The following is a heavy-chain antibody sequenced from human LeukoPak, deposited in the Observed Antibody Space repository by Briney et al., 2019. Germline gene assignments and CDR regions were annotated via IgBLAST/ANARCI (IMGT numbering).Heavy chain of an antibody. J-gene: IGHJ3*02. V-gene: IGHV4-4*07. Sequence: SETLSLTCTVSGGSISSYYWSRIRQPAGKGLEWIGRIYSSGSTNYNPSLKSRVTISVDTSKNQFSLKLSSVTAADTAVYYCARAGYCSGGSCYHDAFDIWGQGTMVTVSS. CDR2: IYSSGST. D-gene: IGHD2-15*01. CDR1: GGSISSYY. CDR3: ARAGYCSGGSCYHDAFDI.